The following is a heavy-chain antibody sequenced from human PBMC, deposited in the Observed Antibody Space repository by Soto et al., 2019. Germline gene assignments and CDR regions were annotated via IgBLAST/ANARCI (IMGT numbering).Heavy chain of an antibody. J-gene: IGHJ4*02. V-gene: IGHV3-23*01. D-gene: IGHD3-10*01. CDR2: ISGSGGST. CDR1: GFIFCRYG. CDR3: AKDRPNGSYDY. Sequence: PGGTLRLSCAASGFIFCRYGMSCVRQAPGKGLEWVSGISGSGGSTYYADSVKGRFTISRDNSKNTLYLQMTGLRAEDTAVYYCAKDRPNGSYDYRGQGNLVTVSS.